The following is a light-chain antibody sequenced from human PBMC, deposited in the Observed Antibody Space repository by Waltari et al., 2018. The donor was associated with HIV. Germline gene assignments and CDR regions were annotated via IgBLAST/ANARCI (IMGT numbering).Light chain of an antibody. Sequence: DIQMTQSPSSLSASVGERVTITCRASQSISSYLNWYQQKPGKAPKLLIYAASSLQSGVPSRFSGSGSGTDFTLTISSLQPEDFASYYCQQSYSILWTFGQGTKVEIK. CDR3: QQSYSILWT. CDR1: QSISSY. CDR2: AAS. J-gene: IGKJ1*01. V-gene: IGKV1-39*01.